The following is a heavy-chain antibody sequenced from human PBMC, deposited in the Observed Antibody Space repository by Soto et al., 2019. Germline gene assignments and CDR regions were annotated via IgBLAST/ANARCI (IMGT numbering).Heavy chain of an antibody. J-gene: IGHJ4*02. D-gene: IGHD6-19*01. CDR2: INSDGSST. V-gene: IGHV3-74*01. CDR3: AQRQSGWYVY. CDR1: GFTFSSYW. Sequence: GSLRLSCAASGFTFSSYWMRWVRQAPGKGLVWVSRINSDGSSTNYADSVKGRFTISRDNAKNTLYLQMNSLRAEDTAVYYCAQRQSGWYVYWGQGTLVTVSS.